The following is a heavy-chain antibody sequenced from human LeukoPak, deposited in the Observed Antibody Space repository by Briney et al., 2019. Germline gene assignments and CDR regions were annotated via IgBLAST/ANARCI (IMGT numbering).Heavy chain of an antibody. Sequence: PGGSLRLSCAASGFTFSSNYMSWVRQAPGKGVEWVSVIYSGGSTYYSDSVTGRLTISRDNSKKTKYLQMNSLRAEDTAVYYCARSGGGFLEWLFYTYWGQGTLVTVSS. V-gene: IGHV3-66*02. CDR3: ARSGGGFLEWLFYTY. CDR2: IYSGGST. J-gene: IGHJ4*02. CDR1: GFTFSSNY. D-gene: IGHD3-3*01.